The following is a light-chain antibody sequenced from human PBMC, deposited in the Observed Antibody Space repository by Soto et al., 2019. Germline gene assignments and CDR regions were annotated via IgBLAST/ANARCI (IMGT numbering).Light chain of an antibody. CDR3: QQYNEWPLT. V-gene: IGKV3-15*01. J-gene: IGKJ4*01. CDR1: QSINNN. Sequence: EIVMTQSPATLSVSPGDRATLSCRASQSINNNLAWYQQKPGQAPRLLIHGASTRATGIPARFSGSGSGAEFTLTISSLQSADFAVYYCQQYNEWPLTFGGGTKVEIK. CDR2: GAS.